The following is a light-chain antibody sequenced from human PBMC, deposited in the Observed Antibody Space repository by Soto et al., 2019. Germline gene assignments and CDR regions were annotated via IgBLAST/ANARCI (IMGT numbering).Light chain of an antibody. CDR1: QSIGDT. Sequence: EILMTQSPATLSVSPGGRATLSCRASQSIGDTLAWYQQKPGQAPRLLISGVSNRATGTPDRFSGSGSGTDFTLTISSLEPEDFAVFYCHQYGISPPTFGPGTKVDIK. CDR3: HQYGISPPT. V-gene: IGKV3-20*01. J-gene: IGKJ1*01. CDR2: GVS.